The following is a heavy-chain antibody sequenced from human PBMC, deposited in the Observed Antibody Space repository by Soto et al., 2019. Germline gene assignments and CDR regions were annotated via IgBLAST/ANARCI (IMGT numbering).Heavy chain of an antibody. CDR1: TDSSSVTNSY. CDR3: ARHRIEVVWRGFDF. D-gene: IGHD3-10*01. CDR2: SSYNGCT. J-gene: IGHJ4*02. V-gene: IGHV4-39*01. Sequence: SESLSLTCTVSTDSSSVTNSYWGWICQPPGKGLQWIGSSSYNGCTFYNPSLKGRVVISFDTSKKQSSLQVTSVTAADTAVYFCARHRIEVVWRGFDFWAQGSPVTVSS.